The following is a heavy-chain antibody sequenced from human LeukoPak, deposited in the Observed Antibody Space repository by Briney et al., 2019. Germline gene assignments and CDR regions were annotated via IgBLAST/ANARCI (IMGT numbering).Heavy chain of an antibody. CDR1: GYTFTSYV. CDR2: ISAYNGNT. V-gene: IGHV1-18*01. CDR3: ARDPSLYCTNGVCYSDYYYMDV. Sequence: ASVKVSCKASGYTFTSYVISWVRQAPGQGLEWMGWISAYNGNTNYAQKLQGRVTMTTDTSTSTAYMELRSLRSDDTAVYYCARDPSLYCTNGVCYSDYYYMDVWGKGTTVTVSS. J-gene: IGHJ6*03. D-gene: IGHD2-8*01.